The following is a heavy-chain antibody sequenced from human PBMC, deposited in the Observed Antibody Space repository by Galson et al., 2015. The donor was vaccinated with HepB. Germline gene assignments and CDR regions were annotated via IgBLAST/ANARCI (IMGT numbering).Heavy chain of an antibody. CDR3: ARHARGSFVWFFDL. D-gene: IGHD6-13*01. V-gene: IGHV5-51*01. J-gene: IGHJ2*01. CDR1: GYSFNSYW. CDR2: ISPGESVT. Sequence: QSGAEVKKPGESLKISCTGSGYSFNSYWIGWVRQMPGKGLEWMGIISPGESVTRYSPSFQGQVTLSADKSISTAYLSWSSLKASDTAMYYCARHARGSFVWFFDLWGRCSLVTVAS.